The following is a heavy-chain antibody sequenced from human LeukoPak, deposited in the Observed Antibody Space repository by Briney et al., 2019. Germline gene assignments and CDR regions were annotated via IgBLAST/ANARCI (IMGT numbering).Heavy chain of an antibody. CDR1: GYTFTSYD. J-gene: IGHJ6*02. CDR2: MNPNSGNT. D-gene: IGHD6-13*01. Sequence: ASVKVSCKASGYTFTSYDINWVRQATGQGLEWMGWMNPNSGNTGYAQKFQGRVTMTRNTSISTAYMELSSLRSEDTAVYYCARGDLYSSSWYTFSYYYGMDVWGQGTTVTVSS. CDR3: ARGDLYSSSWYTFSYYYGMDV. V-gene: IGHV1-8*01.